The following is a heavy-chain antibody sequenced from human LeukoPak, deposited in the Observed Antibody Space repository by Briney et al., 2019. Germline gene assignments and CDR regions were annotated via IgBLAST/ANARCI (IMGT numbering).Heavy chain of an antibody. CDR1: GFTFSSYG. J-gene: IGHJ4*02. D-gene: IGHD1-1*01. V-gene: IGHV3-33*08. Sequence: GGSLRLSCAASGFTFSSYGMHWVRQAPGKGLEWVAVIWYDGNNKYYADSVVGRFTISRDNSKNTVYLQMNSLRAEDTAVYYCARDPERYHFDYWGQGTLVTVSS. CDR3: ARDPERYHFDY. CDR2: IWYDGNNK.